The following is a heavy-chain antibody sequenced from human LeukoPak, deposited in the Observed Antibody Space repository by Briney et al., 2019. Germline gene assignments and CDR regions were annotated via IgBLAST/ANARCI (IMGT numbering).Heavy chain of an antibody. CDR1: GFTFSSYA. CDR2: ISYDGSNK. V-gene: IGHV3-30-3*01. J-gene: IGHJ4*02. Sequence: GRSLRLSCAASGFTFSSYAMHWVRQAPGKGLEWVAVISYDGSNKYYADSVKGRFTISRDNAKNSLYLQMNSLRAEDTAVYYCARGGEVHYFDYWGQGSLVT. CDR3: ARGGEVHYFDY.